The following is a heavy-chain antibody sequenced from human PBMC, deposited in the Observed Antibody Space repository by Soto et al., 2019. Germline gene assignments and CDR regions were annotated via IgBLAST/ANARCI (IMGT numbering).Heavy chain of an antibody. CDR3: ARDLAYGGPFDY. CDR1: GYTFTIYS. D-gene: IGHD4-17*01. J-gene: IGHJ4*02. CDR2: ISAYNGNT. V-gene: IGHV1-18*01. Sequence: GPSVKVSCKGSGYTFTIYSIIWLRQAPGQGLEWMGWISAYNGNTNYAQKLQGRVTMTTDTSTSTAYMELRSLRSDDTAVYYCARDLAYGGPFDYWGQGTLVTVSS.